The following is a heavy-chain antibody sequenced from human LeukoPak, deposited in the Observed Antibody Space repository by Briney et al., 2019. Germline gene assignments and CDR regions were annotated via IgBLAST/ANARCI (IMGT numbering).Heavy chain of an antibody. D-gene: IGHD1-14*01. CDR2: IYYSGST. CDR1: GGSISSHY. Sequence: SETLSLTCTVSGGSISSHYWSWIRQPPGKGLEWIGYIYYSGSTNYNPSLKSRVTISVDTSKNRFSLKLSSVTAADTAVYYCARGGNPEFDYWGQGTLVTVSS. J-gene: IGHJ4*02. CDR3: ARGGNPEFDY. V-gene: IGHV4-59*11.